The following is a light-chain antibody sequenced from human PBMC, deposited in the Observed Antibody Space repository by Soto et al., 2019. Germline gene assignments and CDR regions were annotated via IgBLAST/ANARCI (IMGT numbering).Light chain of an antibody. CDR3: QQYSNWPPDMYT. J-gene: IGKJ2*01. Sequence: EIVMTQSPATLSVSPGERATLSCRASQSVSSNLAWYQQKPGQAPRLLIYGASTRATGIPARFSGSGSGTEFTLTISSLQSEDFAVYYCQQYSNWPPDMYTFGQGTKLEIK. CDR1: QSVSSN. V-gene: IGKV3-15*01. CDR2: GAS.